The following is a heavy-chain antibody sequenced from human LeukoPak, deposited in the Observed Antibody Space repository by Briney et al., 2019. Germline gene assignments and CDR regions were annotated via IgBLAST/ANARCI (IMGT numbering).Heavy chain of an antibody. V-gene: IGHV1-69*01. CDR3: ARSGYCSGGSCSEYFQH. CDR1: GGTFSSYP. Sequence: GASVKVSCQASGGTFSSYPSSWVRQAAGQGLEWVGGSIPIFGTANNAQMFQGRVTITADESTSTAYMELSSLRSEDTAVYYCARSGYCSGGSCSEYFQHWGKGTLVTVSS. CDR2: SIPIFGTA. D-gene: IGHD2-15*01. J-gene: IGHJ1*01.